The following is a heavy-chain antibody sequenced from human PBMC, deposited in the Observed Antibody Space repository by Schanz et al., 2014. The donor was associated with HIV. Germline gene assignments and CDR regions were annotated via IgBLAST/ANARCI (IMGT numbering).Heavy chain of an antibody. J-gene: IGHJ1*01. CDR1: GFSFSDYW. D-gene: IGHD3-10*01. CDR2: MNNDVSSR. CDR3: AKDMGRQPEYFQH. Sequence: EVQLVESGGGFVQPGGSLTLSCAASGFSFSDYWMHWVRQVPGKGLLWVSRMNNDVSSRLYADSVKGRFTISRDNAKNSLYLQMNSLRVEDTALYYCAKDMGRQPEYFQHWGQGTLVSVSS. V-gene: IGHV3-74*01.